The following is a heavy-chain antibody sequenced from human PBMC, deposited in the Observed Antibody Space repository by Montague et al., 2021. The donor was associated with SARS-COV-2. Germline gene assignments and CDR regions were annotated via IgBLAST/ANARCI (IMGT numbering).Heavy chain of an antibody. J-gene: IGHJ5*02. CDR3: ARLSSDIVGYFWFDP. CDR1: GGSISSGTW. CDR2: ISHSGGT. D-gene: IGHD2-21*01. V-gene: IGHV4-4*02. Sequence: SETRSLTCAVSGGSISSGTWWTWVRQPPGKGLEWIGEISHSGGTNYNPSLKSRVTISVDKSKNQFSLNLNSVTAADTAVYYCARLSSDIVGYFWFDPWGQGTLVSVSS.